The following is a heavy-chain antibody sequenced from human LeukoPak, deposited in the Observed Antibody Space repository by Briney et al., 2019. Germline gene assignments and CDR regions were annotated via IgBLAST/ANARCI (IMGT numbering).Heavy chain of an antibody. D-gene: IGHD6-19*01. CDR2: IYYSGST. V-gene: IGHV4-61*08. CDR3: ASVMYSSGWYVRGAPYYYYGRDV. Sequence: SETLSLTCTVSGDSINSGGYFWSWIRQHPGKGLEWIGYIYYSGSTNYNPSLKSRVTISVDTSKNQFSLKLSSVTAADTAVYYCASVMYSSGWYVRGAPYYYYGRDVWGQGTTVTVSS. J-gene: IGHJ6*02. CDR1: GDSINSGGYF.